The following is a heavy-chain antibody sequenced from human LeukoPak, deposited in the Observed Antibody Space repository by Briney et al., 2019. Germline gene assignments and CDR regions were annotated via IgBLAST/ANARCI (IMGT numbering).Heavy chain of an antibody. V-gene: IGHV3-49*04. CDR3: ARVDYGGAPRRNY. D-gene: IGHD4-23*01. CDR2: IRSKTYGGTT. J-gene: IGHJ4*02. Sequence: GGSLRLSCAASGFTFSSYSMNWVRQAPGKGLEWVSFIRSKTYGGTTHYAASVQGRFNISRDDSKGIAFLRMNSLKIEDTAVYYCARVDYGGAPRRNYWGQGTLVTVSS. CDR1: GFTFSSYS.